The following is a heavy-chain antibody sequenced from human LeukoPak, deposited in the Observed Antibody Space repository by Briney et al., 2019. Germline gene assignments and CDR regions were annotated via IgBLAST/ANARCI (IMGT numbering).Heavy chain of an antibody. CDR3: ARGYLDLVQMDY. CDR2: INPNSGNT. D-gene: IGHD1-1*01. J-gene: IGHJ4*02. CDR1: GYTFTSYD. Sequence: ASVKVSCKASGYTFTSYDINWVRQATGQGLEWMGWINPNSGNTGYAQKFQGRVTMTRNTSISTAYMELSSLRSEDTAVYYCARGYLDLVQMDYWGQGTLVTVSS. V-gene: IGHV1-8*01.